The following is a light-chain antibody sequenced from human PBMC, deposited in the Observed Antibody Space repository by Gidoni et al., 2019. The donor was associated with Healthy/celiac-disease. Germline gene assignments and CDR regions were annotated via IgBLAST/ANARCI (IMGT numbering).Light chain of an antibody. CDR2: GAS. CDR3: QQYGSSSFT. J-gene: IGKJ3*01. V-gene: IGKV3-20*01. Sequence: EIVLTQPPGTLSLSPGERATLSCRASQSVSSSYLAWYQQKPGQAPRLLIYGASSRATGIPDRLSGSGSGTDFTLTISRLEPEDFAVYYCQQYGSSSFTFGPGTKVDIK. CDR1: QSVSSSY.